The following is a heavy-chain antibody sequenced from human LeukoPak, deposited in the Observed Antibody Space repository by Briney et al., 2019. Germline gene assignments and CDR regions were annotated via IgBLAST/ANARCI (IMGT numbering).Heavy chain of an antibody. CDR3: ARAIRLEYSSSLDHYYYYMDV. Sequence: GASVTVSCKASGYTFTRYAISWVRQAPGQGLEWMGGIIPIFGTANYAQKFQGRVTITADKSTSTAYMELSSLRSEDTAVYYCARAIRLEYSSSLDHYYYYMDVWGKGTTVTVSS. CDR2: IIPIFGTA. CDR1: GYTFTRYA. D-gene: IGHD6-6*01. J-gene: IGHJ6*03. V-gene: IGHV1-69*06.